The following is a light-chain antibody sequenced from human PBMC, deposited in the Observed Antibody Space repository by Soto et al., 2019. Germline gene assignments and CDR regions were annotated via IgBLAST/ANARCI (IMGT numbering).Light chain of an antibody. CDR2: DVN. CDR3: SSYTRSNTYV. CDR1: SSDVGGYNY. Sequence: QSVLTQPASVSGSPGQSITISCTGTSSDVGGYNYVSWYQQHPGKAPKLMIYDVNNRPSGVSNRLSGSKSGNTASLTISGLQAEDEADYYCSSYTRSNTYVFGTGTKVTVL. V-gene: IGLV2-14*01. J-gene: IGLJ1*01.